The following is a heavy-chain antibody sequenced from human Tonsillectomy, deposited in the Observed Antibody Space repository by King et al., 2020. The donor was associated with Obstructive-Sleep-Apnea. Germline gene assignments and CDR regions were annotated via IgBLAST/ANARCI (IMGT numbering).Heavy chain of an antibody. Sequence: QLQESGPGLVKPSETLSLTCSVSDYSISSGFYWGWIRQPPGKGLEWIASIYHSGSTYYNPSLKSRVTISVDTSKNQFSLRLSYVTAADTAVYYCARATEFQLLWYWFDPWGQGTLVTVSS. J-gene: IGHJ5*02. CDR3: ARATEFQLLWYWFDP. D-gene: IGHD2-2*01. CDR2: IYHSGST. V-gene: IGHV4-38-2*02. CDR1: DYSISSGFY.